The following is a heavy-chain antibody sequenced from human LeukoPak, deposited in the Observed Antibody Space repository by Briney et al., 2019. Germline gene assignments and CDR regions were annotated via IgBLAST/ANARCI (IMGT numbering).Heavy chain of an antibody. CDR1: GFTFSSYW. Sequence: PGGSLRLSCAASGFTFSSYWMSWVRQVPGKGLEWVANIKQDGSEKYYVDSVKGRFTISRDNAKNSLYLQMNSLRAEDTAVYYCARYCSGGSCLNWFDPWGQGTLVTVSS. D-gene: IGHD2-15*01. CDR3: ARYCSGGSCLNWFDP. CDR2: IKQDGSEK. V-gene: IGHV3-7*01. J-gene: IGHJ5*02.